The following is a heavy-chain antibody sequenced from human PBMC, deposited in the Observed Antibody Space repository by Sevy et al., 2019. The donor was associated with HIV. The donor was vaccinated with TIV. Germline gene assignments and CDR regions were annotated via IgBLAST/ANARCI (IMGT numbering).Heavy chain of an antibody. D-gene: IGHD3-10*02. CDR1: GFTFSDYY. V-gene: IGHV3-11*01. CDR3: ARDLCFWYLSDAFDI. CDR2: ISSSGSTI. Sequence: GGSLRLSCAASGFTFSDYYMSWIRQAPGKGLEWVSYISSSGSTIYYADSVKSRFTISRDNAKNSLYLQMSSLRAEDTVVYYCARDLCFWYLSDAFDIWGQGTMVTVSS. J-gene: IGHJ3*02.